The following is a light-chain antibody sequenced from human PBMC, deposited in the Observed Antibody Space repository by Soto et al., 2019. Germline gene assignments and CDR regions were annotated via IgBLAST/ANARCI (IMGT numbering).Light chain of an antibody. J-gene: IGKJ5*01. CDR2: GAS. V-gene: IGKV3D-20*02. Sequence: EIMMRQSPATLSVSTGERATLSCRASQSVKSSLAWYHQKPGQAPRLLIYGASTRATGIPDRFSISGSGTDYTFSIRRLEPEDFAVYYCQQRSNWITLCQATRL. CDR1: QSVKSS. CDR3: QQRSNWIT.